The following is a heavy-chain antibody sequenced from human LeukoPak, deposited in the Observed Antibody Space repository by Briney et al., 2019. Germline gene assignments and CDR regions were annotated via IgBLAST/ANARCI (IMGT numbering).Heavy chain of an antibody. CDR1: GFTFSSYW. CDR2: IKQDGSEK. V-gene: IGHV3-7*03. CDR3: ARVGCVSGDYVGFLEWLGPLDY. J-gene: IGHJ4*02. Sequence: GGSLRLSCAASGFTFSSYWMSWVSEAPGKGLEWVANIKQDGSEKYYVDSVKGRFTISRDNAKNSLYLQMNSLRAEDTAVYYCARVGCVSGDYVGFLEWLGPLDYWGQGTLVTVSS. D-gene: IGHD3-3*01.